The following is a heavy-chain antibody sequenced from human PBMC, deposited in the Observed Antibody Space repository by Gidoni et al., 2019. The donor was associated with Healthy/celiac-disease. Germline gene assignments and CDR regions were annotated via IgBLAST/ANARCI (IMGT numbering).Heavy chain of an antibody. J-gene: IGHJ3*02. Sequence: QVPLQESDPGVVKPSQTLSTYSPGTGGSIRSGSYYWRWLRNPAGKGLEWTGRIYTSRSTNYNPSLKSRVTISVDTSKNQFSLKLSSVTAADTAVYYCARDLEDAFDIWGQGTMVTVSS. CDR1: GGSIRSGSYY. CDR3: ARDLEDAFDI. V-gene: IGHV4-61*02. CDR2: IYTSRST.